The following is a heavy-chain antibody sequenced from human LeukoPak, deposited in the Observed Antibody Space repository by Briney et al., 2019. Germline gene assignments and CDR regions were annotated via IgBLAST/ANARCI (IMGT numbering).Heavy chain of an antibody. V-gene: IGHV5-51*01. J-gene: IGHJ6*02. Sequence: GESLRISCKASGYSFKSYWIAWVRQMPGKALEWMGIIYPGDSDTRYSPSFQGQVTMSADKSISTAYLQWSSLKASDTAMYYCAKSLEDYYYYYGMDVWGQGTTVTVSS. CDR1: GYSFKSYW. CDR2: IYPGDSDT. CDR3: AKSLEDYYYYYGMDV.